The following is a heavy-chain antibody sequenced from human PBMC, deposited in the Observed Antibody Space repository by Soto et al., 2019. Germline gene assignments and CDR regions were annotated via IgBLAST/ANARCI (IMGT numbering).Heavy chain of an antibody. D-gene: IGHD3-22*01. Sequence: GGSLRLSCAASGFTFSSYGMHWVRQAPGKGLEWVAVISYDGSNKYYADSVKGRFTISRDNSKNTLYLQMNSLRAEDTAVYYCAKDHYYDSCCYYYSSYGMDALCQGTTVTVSS. CDR1: GFTFSSYG. CDR3: AKDHYYDSCCYYYSSYGMDA. V-gene: IGHV3-30*18. CDR2: ISYDGSNK. J-gene: IGHJ6*02.